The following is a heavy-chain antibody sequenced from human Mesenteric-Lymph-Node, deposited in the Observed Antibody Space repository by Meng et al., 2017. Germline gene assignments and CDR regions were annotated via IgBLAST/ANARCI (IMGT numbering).Heavy chain of an antibody. CDR2: IPHRGSS. CDR3: VRSSAWVRTGFDP. CDR1: GDSITNHNW. D-gene: IGHD6-19*01. Sequence: QVQVRESGPALVKPSETLSLTCAVSGDSITNHNWWAWVRQPPGKGLEWIGEIPHRGSSAYNPSLKSRVSMSIDKSKNQFSLWLTSVTAADTAVYYCVRSSAWVRTGFDPWGQGTLVTVSS. V-gene: IGHV4-4*02. J-gene: IGHJ5*02.